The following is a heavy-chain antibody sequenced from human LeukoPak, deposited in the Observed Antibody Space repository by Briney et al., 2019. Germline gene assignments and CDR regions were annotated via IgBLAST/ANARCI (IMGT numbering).Heavy chain of an antibody. CDR2: IYYSGST. CDR3: ARALRDGYVRYFDY. V-gene: IGHV4-59*01. Sequence: SETLSLTCTVSGGSISSYYWSWIRQPPGKGLEWIGHIYYSGSTNYNPSLKSRVTISVDTSKNQFSLRLSSVTAADSAVYYCARALRDGYVRYFDYWGQGTLLTVSS. J-gene: IGHJ4*02. CDR1: GGSISSYY. D-gene: IGHD5-24*01.